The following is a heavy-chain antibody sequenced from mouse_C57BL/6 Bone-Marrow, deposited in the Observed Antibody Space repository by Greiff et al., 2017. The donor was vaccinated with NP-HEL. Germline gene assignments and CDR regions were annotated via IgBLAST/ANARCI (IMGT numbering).Heavy chain of an antibody. V-gene: IGHV1-59*01. CDR3: ARSFITREYCDY. D-gene: IGHD1-1*01. CDR1: GYTFTSYW. Sequence: QVQLQQPGAELVRPGTSVKLSCKASGYTFTSYWMHWVKQRPGQGLEWIGVIDPSDSYTNYNQKFKGKATLTVDTSSSTAYMQLSSLTSEDSAVYYCARSFITREYCDYWGQGTTLTVSS. CDR2: IDPSDSYT. J-gene: IGHJ2*01.